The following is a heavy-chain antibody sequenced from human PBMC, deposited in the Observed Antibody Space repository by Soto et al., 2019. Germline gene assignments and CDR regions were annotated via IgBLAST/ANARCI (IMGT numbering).Heavy chain of an antibody. D-gene: IGHD6-13*01. CDR2: IGTAGDT. CDR3: TRGADGFDY. Sequence: EAQLVESGGALVQPGGSLRLSGAASGFTFSRFDRHWVRQVIGKGLEWVSGIGTAGDTYYAGSVKGRFTFSRENAKNSVYLQMNSLRVGDTAVYYCTRGADGFDYWGQGTLVTVSS. V-gene: IGHV3-13*04. CDR1: GFTFSRFD. J-gene: IGHJ4*02.